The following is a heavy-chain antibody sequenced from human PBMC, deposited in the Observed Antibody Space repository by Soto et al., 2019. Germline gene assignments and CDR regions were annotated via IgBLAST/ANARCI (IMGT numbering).Heavy chain of an antibody. V-gene: IGHV3-30*18. D-gene: IGHD2-15*01. Sequence: QVQLVESGGGVVQPGRSLRLSCAASGFTFSTYGMHWVRQAPGKGLEWVAGISYDGTQKYYTYSVRGRFTISRDMSKKTLYLQLYSLRTEDTSFYYCANDRAASNKWSRTFDYWGQGTPVAVTS. CDR3: ANDRAASNKWSRTFDY. J-gene: IGHJ4*02. CDR1: GFTFSTYG. CDR2: ISYDGTQK.